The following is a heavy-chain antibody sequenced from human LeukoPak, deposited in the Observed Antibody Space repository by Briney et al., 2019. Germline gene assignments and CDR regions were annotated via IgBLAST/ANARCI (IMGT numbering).Heavy chain of an antibody. CDR1: GFTFSDYY. Sequence: GGSLRLSCAASGFTFSDYYMSWIRQAPGKGLEWVSYISSSGSTIYYADSVKGRFTISRDNAKNSLYLQMNSLRAEDTAVYYCARGVGDGYISLTDAFDIWAQGTMVTVS. CDR2: ISSSGSTI. J-gene: IGHJ3*02. D-gene: IGHD5-24*01. V-gene: IGHV3-11*01. CDR3: ARGVGDGYISLTDAFDI.